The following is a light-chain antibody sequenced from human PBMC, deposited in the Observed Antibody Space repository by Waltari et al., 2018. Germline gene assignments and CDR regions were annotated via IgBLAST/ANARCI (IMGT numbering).Light chain of an antibody. Sequence: EIVLTQSPATLSLSPGERATLSCRASQNISSYLAWYQQKPGQAPRLLIYDTSRRATGIPARFSGSGSGTDFTRTISSLEPEDFAVYSCLQRSNWPLTFGGGTKVDIK. CDR2: DTS. CDR3: LQRSNWPLT. J-gene: IGKJ4*01. V-gene: IGKV3-11*01. CDR1: QNISSY.